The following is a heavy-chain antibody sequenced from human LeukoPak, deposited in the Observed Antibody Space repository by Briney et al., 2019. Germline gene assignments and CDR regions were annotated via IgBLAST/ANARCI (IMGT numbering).Heavy chain of an antibody. V-gene: IGHV4-59*01. D-gene: IGHD5-18*01. CDR2: IYYSGST. J-gene: IGHJ4*02. Sequence: SETLSLTCTVSGGSISSYYWSWIRQPPGKGLEWIGYIYYSGSTNYNPSLKSRVTISVDTSKNQFSLKLSSVTAADTAVYYCARGKDTAMVVPYYFDYWGQGTLVTVSS. CDR3: ARGKDTAMVVPYYFDY. CDR1: GGSISSYY.